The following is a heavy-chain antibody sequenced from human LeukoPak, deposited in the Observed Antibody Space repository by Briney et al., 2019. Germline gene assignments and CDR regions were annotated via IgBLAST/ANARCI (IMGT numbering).Heavy chain of an antibody. CDR3: ARDSSRLRFGELSFSLDAFDI. V-gene: IGHV1-2*02. CDR1: GYSFTGHY. J-gene: IGHJ3*02. Sequence: ASVKVSCKASGYSFTGHYMHWVRQAPGQGLEWMGWINPSSGGTNYAQKFQGRVTMTRDTSISTAYMELRSLRSDDTAVYYCARDSSRLRFGELSFSLDAFDIWGQGTMVTVSS. D-gene: IGHD3-16*02. CDR2: INPSSGGT.